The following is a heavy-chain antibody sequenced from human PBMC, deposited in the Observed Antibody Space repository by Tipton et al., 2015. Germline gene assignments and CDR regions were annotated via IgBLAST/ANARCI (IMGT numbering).Heavy chain of an antibody. Sequence: TLSLTCDVSGYSITNNFFWGWIRQPPGKGLEWIASIYHSGSTYYNPSLKSRVTMSRDTSKNQFSLKLTSVTAADTAVYYCARGYSSAATDVWSRET. CDR2: IYHSGST. D-gene: IGHD1-1*01. CDR3: ARGYSSAATDV. V-gene: IGHV4-38-2*01. CDR1: GYSITNNFF. J-gene: IGHJ6*02.